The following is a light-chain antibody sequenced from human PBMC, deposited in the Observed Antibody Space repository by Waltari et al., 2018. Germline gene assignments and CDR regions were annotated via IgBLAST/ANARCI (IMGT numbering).Light chain of an antibody. V-gene: IGLV3-1*01. Sequence: SFELTQPSSVSVSPVQTSSIPCSGDNLGGQYSCWYQHKPGQSPVLVIYQESKRPSGLPERFSGSNSGNTATLTISGTQAMDEADYYCQAWDSSTHVVFGGGTKLTVL. CDR2: QES. J-gene: IGLJ2*01. CDR3: QAWDSSTHVV. CDR1: NLGGQY.